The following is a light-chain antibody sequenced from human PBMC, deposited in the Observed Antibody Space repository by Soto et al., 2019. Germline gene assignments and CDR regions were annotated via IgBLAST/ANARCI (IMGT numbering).Light chain of an antibody. CDR2: DAS. Sequence: IQMTQSPSSLSASVGDRVTITCQASQDISNYLNWYQQKPGKAPKLLIYDASSLESGVPSRFSGSGSGTDFTLTISCLQSEDFATYYCQQYYSYPQLTFGGGTKVDIK. V-gene: IGKV1-13*02. CDR3: QQYYSYPQLT. CDR1: QDISNY. J-gene: IGKJ4*01.